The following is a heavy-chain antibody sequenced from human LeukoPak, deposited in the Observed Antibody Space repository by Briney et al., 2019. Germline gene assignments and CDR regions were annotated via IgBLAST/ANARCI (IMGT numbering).Heavy chain of an antibody. D-gene: IGHD6-13*01. CDR2: INPNSGGT. CDR1: GYTFTGYY. V-gene: IGHV1-2*02. Sequence: ASVKVSCKASGYTFTGYYIHWVRQAPGQGLEWMGWINPNSGGTNYAQKLQGRVTMTEDTSTDTAYMELSSLRSEDTAVYYCATGPPSIAAAGIFDYWGQGTLVTVSS. J-gene: IGHJ4*02. CDR3: ATGPPSIAAAGIFDY.